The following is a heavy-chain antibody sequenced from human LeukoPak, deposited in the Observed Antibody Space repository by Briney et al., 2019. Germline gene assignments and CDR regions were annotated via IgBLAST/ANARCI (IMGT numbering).Heavy chain of an antibody. CDR3: TTRPTVYNIYFPATFDY. Sequence: GGSLRLSCAASGFTFSNVWMSWVRQAPGKGLEWVGRIKSKTDSGTTDYVAPVKGRFTISRDDSKNTLYLQMNSLKSEDTAVYYCTTRPTVYNIYFPATFDYWGQGTLVTVSS. D-gene: IGHD1-1*01. CDR2: IKSKTDSGTT. V-gene: IGHV3-15*01. J-gene: IGHJ4*02. CDR1: GFTFSNVW.